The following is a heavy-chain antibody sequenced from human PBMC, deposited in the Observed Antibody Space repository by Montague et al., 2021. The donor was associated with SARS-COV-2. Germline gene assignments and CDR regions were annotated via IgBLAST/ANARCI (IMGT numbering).Heavy chain of an antibody. J-gene: IGHJ6*02. CDR1: GFTFSDYG. CDR3: VRDPATGMDV. V-gene: IGHV3-48*04. Sequence: SLRLSCAASGFTFSDYGINWVRQAPGMGLEWFSYISATSRTIYYADSVKGRFTVSRDNAKNSLYLQMNSLRAEDTALYYCVRDPATGMDVWGLGTTVTVSS. CDR2: ISATSRTI.